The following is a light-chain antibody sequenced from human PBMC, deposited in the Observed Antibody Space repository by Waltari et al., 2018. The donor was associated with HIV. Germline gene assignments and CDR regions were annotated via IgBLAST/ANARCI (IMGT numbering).Light chain of an antibody. CDR2: ATS. CDR1: QGISSS. V-gene: IGKV1-8*01. CDR3: QQYYSYPFT. J-gene: IGKJ3*01. Sequence: AIRMTQSPSSFSASTGDRVTITCRASQGISSSLAWYQQKPGKAPKLLIYATSTLQSGVPSRFSGSGSGTDFTLTISYLQSEDFATYFCQQYYSYPFTFGPGTKVDFK.